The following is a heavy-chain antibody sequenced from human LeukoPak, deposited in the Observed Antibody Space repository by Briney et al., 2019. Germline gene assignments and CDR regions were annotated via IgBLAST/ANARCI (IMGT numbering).Heavy chain of an antibody. CDR2: INHSGST. CDR3: ARQFEVSDY. CDR1: GGSFSGYY. D-gene: IGHD3-10*01. J-gene: IGHJ4*02. Sequence: PSETLSLTCAVYGGSFSGYYWSWIRQPPGKGLEWIGEINHSGSTNYNPSLKSRVTISVDTSKNQFSLKLSSVTAADTAVYYCARQFEVSDYWGQGTLVTVSS. V-gene: IGHV4-34*01.